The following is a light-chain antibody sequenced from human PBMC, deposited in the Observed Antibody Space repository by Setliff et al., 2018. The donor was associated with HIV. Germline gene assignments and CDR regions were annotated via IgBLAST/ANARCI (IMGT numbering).Light chain of an antibody. V-gene: IGLV2-23*02. Sequence: QSALTQPASVSGSPGQSITISCTGTSSDIGAYNHVSWYQQHPGKAPKVMIYDVRKRPSGVSNRFSGSKSGNTASLTISGLQAEDEAAYYCSSYVNINTLVFGTGTKVT. CDR1: SSDIGAYNH. CDR2: DVR. CDR3: SSYVNINTLV. J-gene: IGLJ1*01.